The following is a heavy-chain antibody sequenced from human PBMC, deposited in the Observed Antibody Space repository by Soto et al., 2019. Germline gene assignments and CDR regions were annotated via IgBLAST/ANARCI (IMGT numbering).Heavy chain of an antibody. CDR2: IYYSGST. Sequence: SETLSLTCTVSGGSISSSSYYWGWIRQPPGKGLEWIGSIYYSGSTYYNPSLKSRVTISVDTSKNQFSLKLSSVTAADTAVYYRARHRSSTSSPVYDYWGKGTLVTVPS. V-gene: IGHV4-39*01. D-gene: IGHD2-2*01. CDR3: ARHRSSTSSPVYDY. J-gene: IGHJ4*02. CDR1: GGSISSSSYY.